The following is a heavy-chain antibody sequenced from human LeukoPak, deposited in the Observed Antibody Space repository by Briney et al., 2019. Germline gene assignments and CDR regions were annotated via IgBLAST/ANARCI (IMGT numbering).Heavy chain of an antibody. Sequence: SETLSLTCTVSGGSISSSSYYWGWIRQPRGKGLEWIGSIYYSGSTYYNPSLKSRVTISVDTSKNQFSLKLSSVTAADTAVYYCAGDNGGATHFDYWGQGTLVTVSS. CDR3: AGDNGGATHFDY. J-gene: IGHJ4*02. CDR1: GGSISSSSYY. CDR2: IYYSGST. V-gene: IGHV4-39*07. D-gene: IGHD1-26*01.